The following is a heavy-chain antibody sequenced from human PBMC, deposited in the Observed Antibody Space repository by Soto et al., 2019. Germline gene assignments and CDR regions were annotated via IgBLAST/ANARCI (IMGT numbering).Heavy chain of an antibody. CDR1: GFTFSSYA. Sequence: PGGSLRLSCAASGFTFSSYAMHWVHQAPGKGLEWVAVISYDGSNKYYADSVKGRFTISRDNSKNTLYLQMNSLRAEDTAVYYCARDMRGRFTVTTIYYYYYGMDVWGQGTTVTVSS. J-gene: IGHJ6*02. D-gene: IGHD4-17*01. CDR3: ARDMRGRFTVTTIYYYYYGMDV. CDR2: ISYDGSNK. V-gene: IGHV3-30-3*01.